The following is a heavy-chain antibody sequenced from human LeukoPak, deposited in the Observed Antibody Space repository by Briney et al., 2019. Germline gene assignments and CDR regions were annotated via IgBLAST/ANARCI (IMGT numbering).Heavy chain of an antibody. CDR2: IYYSGST. CDR3: VRRYYSGPFDY. D-gene: IGHD3-10*01. V-gene: IGHV4-39*01. Sequence: PSETLSLTCTVSGGSISSSSYYWGWIRQPPGKGLEWIGSIYYSGSTYYSPSLKSRVTISVDTSKNQFSLKLSSVTAADTAVYYCVRRYYSGPFDYWGQGTLVTVSS. J-gene: IGHJ4*02. CDR1: GGSISSSSYY.